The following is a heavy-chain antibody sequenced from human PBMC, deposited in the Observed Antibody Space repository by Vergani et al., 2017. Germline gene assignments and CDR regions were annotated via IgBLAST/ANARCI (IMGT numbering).Heavy chain of an antibody. CDR2: IYPGDSDT. J-gene: IGHJ2*01. Sequence: EVQLVQSGAEVKKPGESLKISCKGSGYSFTSYWIGWVRQMPGKGLEWMGIIYPGDSDTRYSPSIQGQVTISADKSSSTAYLQWSSLKASDTPRYYWARQGPGGRVLLWFGEPRRDRYFDLWGRGTLVTVSS. CDR1: GYSFTSYW. V-gene: IGHV5-51*01. CDR3: ARQGPGGRVLLWFGEPRRDRYFDL. D-gene: IGHD3-10*01.